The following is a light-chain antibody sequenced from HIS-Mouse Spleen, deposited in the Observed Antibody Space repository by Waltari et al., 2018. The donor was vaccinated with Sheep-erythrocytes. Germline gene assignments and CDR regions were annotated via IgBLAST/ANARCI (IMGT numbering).Light chain of an antibody. CDR2: EVS. Sequence: QSALTQPPSASGSPGQSVTISCPGTSSAVGGYNSVSWYQQHPGKAPKLMIYEVSKRPSGVPDRFSGSKSGNTASLTVSGLQAEDEADYYCSSYAGSNNWVFGGGTKLTVL. CDR1: SSAVGGYNS. V-gene: IGLV2-8*01. CDR3: SSYAGSNNWV. J-gene: IGLJ3*02.